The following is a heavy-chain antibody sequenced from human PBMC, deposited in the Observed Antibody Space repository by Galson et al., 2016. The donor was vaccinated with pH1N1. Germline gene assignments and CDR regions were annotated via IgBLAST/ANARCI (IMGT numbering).Heavy chain of an antibody. CDR1: GGTFSDSP. CDR2: IIPLFGTT. Sequence: QSGAEVKEPGESLTISCKASGGTFSDSPISWVRQAPGQGLEWMGGIIPLFGTTNYAQKFRGRVAITADESTSTAYMELSSLRYEDTAVYYCARDLGVVPAATSWFDPWGQGTLVTVSS. CDR3: ARDLGVVPAATSWFDP. V-gene: IGHV1-69*01. D-gene: IGHD2-2*01. J-gene: IGHJ5*02.